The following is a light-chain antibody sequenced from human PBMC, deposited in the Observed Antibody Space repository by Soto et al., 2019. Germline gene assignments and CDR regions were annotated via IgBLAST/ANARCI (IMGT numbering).Light chain of an antibody. CDR2: TSS. J-gene: IGKJ1*01. V-gene: IGKV1-6*01. CDR3: LQDHSYPWT. Sequence: AVQVTQTPSSLSASVGDTVTITCRASEDIRFDVAWYQQKSGRAPRLLIHTSSHVQSGVPSRFSGSASGTEFCLTISGLLPDDFAVYYCLQDHSYPWTFGQGTKIEI. CDR1: EDIRFD.